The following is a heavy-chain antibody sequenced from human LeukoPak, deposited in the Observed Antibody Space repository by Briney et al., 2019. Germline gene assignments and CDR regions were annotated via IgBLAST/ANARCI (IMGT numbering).Heavy chain of an antibody. Sequence: PGGSLRLSCAASGFTFSSYAMSWVRQAPGKGLEWVSAISGSGGSTYYADSVKGRFTISRDNSKNTLYLQMNSLRAEDTAVYYCAKDSTPRGFRIGDYWGQGTLVTVSS. CDR2: ISGSGGST. CDR1: GFTFSSYA. V-gene: IGHV3-23*01. D-gene: IGHD3-10*01. J-gene: IGHJ4*02. CDR3: AKDSTPRGFRIGDY.